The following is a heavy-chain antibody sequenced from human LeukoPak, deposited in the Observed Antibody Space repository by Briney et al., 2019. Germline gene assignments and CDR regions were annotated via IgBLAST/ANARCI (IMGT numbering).Heavy chain of an antibody. CDR3: ARKNDFDI. CDR2: IYYSGST. V-gene: IGHV4-59*01. Sequence: SETLSLTCTVSGGSISSDHWNWIRQPPGKELEWIGCIYYSGSTYYNPSLKSRVTISVDMSKSQFSLRLTSVTAADTAVYYCARKNDFDIWGQGTLVTVSS. CDR1: GGSISSDH. D-gene: IGHD2/OR15-2a*01. J-gene: IGHJ3*02.